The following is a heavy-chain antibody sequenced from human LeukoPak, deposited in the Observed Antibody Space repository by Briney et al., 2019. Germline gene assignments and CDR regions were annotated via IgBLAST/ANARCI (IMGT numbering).Heavy chain of an antibody. CDR1: GFTFSSYW. Sequence: GGSLRLSCAASGFTFSSYWMYWVRQAPGKGLVWVSRINSDGSSTNYADSVKGRFTTSRDNAKNTLYLQMNSLRAEDTAVYYCAKQVSYYYGSGSRNNWFDPWGQGTLVTVSS. D-gene: IGHD3-10*01. V-gene: IGHV3-74*01. CDR3: AKQVSYYYGSGSRNNWFDP. CDR2: INSDGSST. J-gene: IGHJ5*02.